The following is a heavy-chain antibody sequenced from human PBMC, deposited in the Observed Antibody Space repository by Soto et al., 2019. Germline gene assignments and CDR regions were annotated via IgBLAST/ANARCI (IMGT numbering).Heavy chain of an antibody. CDR2: IYHSGST. Sequence: QVQLQESGPGLVKPSGTLSLTCAVSGGSISSSNCRSCVRQPPGNGLEWIGEIYHSGSTNYNPSLKSRVTISVDKSKNQFSLKLSSVTAADTAVYYCARVYYGSGSFYFDYWGQGTLVTVSS. V-gene: IGHV4-4*02. CDR1: GGSISSSNC. CDR3: ARVYYGSGSFYFDY. D-gene: IGHD3-10*01. J-gene: IGHJ4*02.